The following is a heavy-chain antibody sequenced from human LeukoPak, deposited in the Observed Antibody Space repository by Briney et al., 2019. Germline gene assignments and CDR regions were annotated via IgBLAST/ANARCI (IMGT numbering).Heavy chain of an antibody. J-gene: IGHJ4*02. D-gene: IGHD1-26*01. CDR1: GFTFSTHA. CDR3: ARASIVGATAFDY. Sequence: PGGSLRLSCAASGFTFSTHAMTWVRQAPGKGLEWISYISSGGPTTYYAASVRGRFTISRDNAKNSLYLQMNSLSGEDTAVYYCARASIVGATAFDYWGQGTLVTVSS. CDR2: ISSGGPTT. V-gene: IGHV3-48*01.